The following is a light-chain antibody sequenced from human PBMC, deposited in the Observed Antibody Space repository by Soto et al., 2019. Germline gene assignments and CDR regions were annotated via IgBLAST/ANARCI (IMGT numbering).Light chain of an antibody. CDR3: QSYDSRLSGFWV. J-gene: IGLJ3*02. CDR1: SSNIGAGYD. Sequence: QSVLTQPPSMSGAPGQRVTISCTGSSSNIGAGYDVHWYQQLPGTAPKLLMYGNTNRPSGVPDRFSGSKSGTSASLAITGLQAEDEADDYCQSYDSRLSGFWVFGGGTKLTVL. CDR2: GNT. V-gene: IGLV1-40*01.